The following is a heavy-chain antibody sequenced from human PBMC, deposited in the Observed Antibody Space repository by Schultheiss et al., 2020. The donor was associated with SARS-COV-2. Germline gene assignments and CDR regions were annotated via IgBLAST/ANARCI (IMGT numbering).Heavy chain of an antibody. CDR2: IYSGGST. J-gene: IGHJ4*02. CDR1: GFTFSSYA. CDR3: ARDYGDYLDY. D-gene: IGHD4-17*01. V-gene: IGHV3-66*01. Sequence: GESLKISCAASGFTFSSYAMSWVRQAPGKGLEWVSVIYSGGSTYYADSVKGRFTISRDNAKNSLYLQMNSLRAEDTAVYYCARDYGDYLDYWGQGTLVTVSS.